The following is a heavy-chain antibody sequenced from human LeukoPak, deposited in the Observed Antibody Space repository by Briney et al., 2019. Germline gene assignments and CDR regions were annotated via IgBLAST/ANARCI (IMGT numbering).Heavy chain of an antibody. CDR2: INHSGST. Sequence: SSETLSLTCTVSGGSISSSSYYWGWIRQPPGKGLEWIGEINHSGSTNYNPSLKSRVTISVDTSKNQFSLKLSSVTAADTAVYYCARGPSGGRPQGRYYYGMDVWGQGTTVTVSS. J-gene: IGHJ6*02. CDR3: ARGPSGGRPQGRYYYGMDV. V-gene: IGHV4-39*07. D-gene: IGHD2-15*01. CDR1: GGSISSSSYY.